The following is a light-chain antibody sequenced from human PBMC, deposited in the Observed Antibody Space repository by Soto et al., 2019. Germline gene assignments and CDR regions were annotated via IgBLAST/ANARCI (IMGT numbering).Light chain of an antibody. V-gene: IGKV1-5*03. CDR1: QSINKW. CDR2: EVS. CDR3: EDYSCDRAT. Sequence: DILLTQSPSTLSASVGDRVTISCRARQSINKWLAWYQHNPGKDPNLLIYEVSTVDGGAPSRLSGSRSGTEFKLAISSLRPDALATYYCEDYSCDRATFGQGTKVEI. J-gene: IGKJ1*01.